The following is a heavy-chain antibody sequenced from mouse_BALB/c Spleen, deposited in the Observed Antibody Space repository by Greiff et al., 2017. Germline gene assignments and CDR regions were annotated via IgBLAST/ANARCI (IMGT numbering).Heavy chain of an antibody. J-gene: IGHJ3*01. CDR2: IYPGNSDT. CDR1: GYSFTSYW. Sequence: EVQLQQSGTVLARPGASVKMSCKASGYSFTSYWMHWVKQRPGQGLEWIGAIYPGNSDTSYNQKFKGKAKLTAVTSASTAYMELSSLTNEDSAVYYGTRPRSTMMTTWFAYWGQGTLVTVSA. CDR3: TRPRSTMMTTWFAY. V-gene: IGHV1-5*01. D-gene: IGHD2-4*01.